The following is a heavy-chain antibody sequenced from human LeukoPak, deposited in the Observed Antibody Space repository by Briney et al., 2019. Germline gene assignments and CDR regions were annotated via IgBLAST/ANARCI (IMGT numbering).Heavy chain of an antibody. D-gene: IGHD5-12*01. J-gene: IGHJ4*02. Sequence: ASVKVSCKASGHASDYYIHWVRQAPGQGPEWIGWINPNSGGTIYAQRFRGRVTMTRDTSISTAYLEVRSLRSDDTAVYYCAYYDYNIYPYWGQGTLVTVSS. CDR1: GHASDYY. CDR2: INPNSGGT. CDR3: AYYDYNIYPY. V-gene: IGHV1-2*02.